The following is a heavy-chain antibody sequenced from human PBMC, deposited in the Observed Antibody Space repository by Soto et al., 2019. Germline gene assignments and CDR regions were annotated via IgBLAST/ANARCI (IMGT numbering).Heavy chain of an antibody. CDR2: ISGSGASE. CDR1: GFTFSSYE. J-gene: IGHJ4*02. V-gene: IGHV3-48*03. D-gene: IGHD3-10*01. Sequence: VQLVESGGGLAQTGRSLRLSCAASGFTFSSYEMNWVRQAPGKGLEWVSYISGSGASEYYADSVKGRFTISRDNAMNSLHLQMNSLSAEDTAVYYCAREISALWGFGIDHWGQGTLVNVSS. CDR3: AREISALWGFGIDH.